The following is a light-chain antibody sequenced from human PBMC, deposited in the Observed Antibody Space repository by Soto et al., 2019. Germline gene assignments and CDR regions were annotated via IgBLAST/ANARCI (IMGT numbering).Light chain of an antibody. CDR3: QQYGSSSGT. CDR1: QSVSSSY. J-gene: IGKJ1*01. CDR2: GAS. Sequence: EIVLTQSPGTPSFSPGESATLSCRASQSVSSSYLAWYQQKPGQAPGLLIYGASSRATGIPDRFSGSGSGTDFTLTISRLEPEDFAVYYCQQYGSSSGTFGQGTKVDIK. V-gene: IGKV3-20*01.